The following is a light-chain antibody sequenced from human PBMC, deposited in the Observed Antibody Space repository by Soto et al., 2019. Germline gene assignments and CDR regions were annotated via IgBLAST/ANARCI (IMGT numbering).Light chain of an antibody. V-gene: IGLV2-23*02. CDR2: EVS. CDR3: CSYAGSPYV. J-gene: IGLJ1*01. Sequence: QSVLTQPASVSGSPGQSITISCTGTSSEVGSYNLVSWYQQHPGKAPKLMIYEVSKRPSGVSNRFSGSKSGNTASLTISGLQAEDEADYYCCSYAGSPYVFGTGTKLTVL. CDR1: SSEVGSYNL.